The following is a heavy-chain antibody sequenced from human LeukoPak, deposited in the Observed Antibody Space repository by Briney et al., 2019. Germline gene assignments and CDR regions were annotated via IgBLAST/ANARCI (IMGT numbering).Heavy chain of an antibody. CDR1: GYTFTSYD. CDR3: ARDRGYYDYIRGSYRHNDY. CDR2: MNPNSGNT. Sequence: GASVKVSCKASGYTFTSYDINWVRQATGQGLEWMGWMNPNSGNTGYAQKFQGRVTMTRNTSISTAYMELSSLRSEDTAVYYCARDRGYYDYIRGSYRHNDYWGQGTLVTVSS. D-gene: IGHD3-16*02. J-gene: IGHJ4*02. V-gene: IGHV1-8*01.